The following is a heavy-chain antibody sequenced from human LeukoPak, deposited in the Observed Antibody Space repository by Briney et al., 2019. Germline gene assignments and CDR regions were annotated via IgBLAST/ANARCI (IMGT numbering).Heavy chain of an antibody. Sequence: GSLRLSCAASGFTFSSYGMHWVRQAPGKGLEWVAVIWDDGSNKYYADSVRGRFTISGDNSKNTLYLQVNSLRVEDTAIYYCARDANFGYDAFDIWGQGTMVIVSS. CDR1: GFTFSSYG. D-gene: IGHD3-10*01. V-gene: IGHV3-33*01. J-gene: IGHJ3*02. CDR2: IWDDGSNK. CDR3: ARDANFGYDAFDI.